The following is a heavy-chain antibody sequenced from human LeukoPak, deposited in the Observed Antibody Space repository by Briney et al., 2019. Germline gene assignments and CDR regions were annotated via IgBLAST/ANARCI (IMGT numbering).Heavy chain of an antibody. CDR3: ARPQGPYGDYVGYFDY. D-gene: IGHD4-17*01. CDR2: IYWDDNT. Sequence: SGPTLVNPTQTLTLTCTLSGFSLSTTGMGVGWFRQSPGKALEWLALIYWDDNTRYSPSLKSTLTITKDTSESQVVLTLTNMDPVDTATYYCARPQGPYGDYVGYFDYWGLGTLVTVSS. J-gene: IGHJ4*02. CDR1: GFSLSTTGMG. V-gene: IGHV2-5*02.